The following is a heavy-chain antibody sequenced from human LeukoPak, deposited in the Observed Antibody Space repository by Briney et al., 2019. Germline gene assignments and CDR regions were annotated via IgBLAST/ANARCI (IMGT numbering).Heavy chain of an antibody. CDR3: AKPYCSRNNCYRYYFDY. D-gene: IGHD2-2*01. CDR1: GGTFRRYA. V-gene: IGHV1-69*05. Sequence: SVKVSCRGSGGTFRRYAMSWVGQAPGKGIEWMGGINPIFGTANYAQKFQGRVTITTDESTSTAYMELSSLRSEDTAVYYCAKPYCSRNNCYRYYFDYWGQGTLVTVSS. J-gene: IGHJ4*02. CDR2: INPIFGTA.